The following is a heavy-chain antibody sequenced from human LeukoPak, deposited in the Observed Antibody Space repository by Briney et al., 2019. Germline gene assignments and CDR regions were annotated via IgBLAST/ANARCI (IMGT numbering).Heavy chain of an antibody. CDR3: AKAIWTDYLLSYFDY. Sequence: GGSLRPSCAASGFTFSSYAMSWVRQAPGKGLEWVSAISGSGGSTYYADSVKGRFTISRDNSKNTLYLHMKSLRAEDTAVYYCAKAIWTDYLLSYFDYWGQGTLVTGSS. D-gene: IGHD3/OR15-3a*01. CDR1: GFTFSSYA. CDR2: ISGSGGST. V-gene: IGHV3-23*01. J-gene: IGHJ4*02.